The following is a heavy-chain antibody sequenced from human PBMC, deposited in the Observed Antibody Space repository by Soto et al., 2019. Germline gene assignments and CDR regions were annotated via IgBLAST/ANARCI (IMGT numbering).Heavy chain of an antibody. CDR2: INSDGSST. CDR3: AIVGATTGGGY. J-gene: IGHJ4*02. D-gene: IGHD1-26*01. CDR1: GFTFSSYW. V-gene: IGHV3-74*01. Sequence: GGSLRLSCAASGFTFSSYWMHWVRQAPGKGLVWVSRINSDGSSTSYADSVKGRFTISRDNAKNTLYLQMNSLRAEDTAVYYCAIVGATTGGGYWGQGTLVTVS.